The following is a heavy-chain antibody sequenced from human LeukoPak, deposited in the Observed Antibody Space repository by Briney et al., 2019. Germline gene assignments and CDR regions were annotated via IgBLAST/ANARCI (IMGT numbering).Heavy chain of an antibody. CDR2: IIPIFGTA. Sequence: SVKVSCKASAGTFSSYAISWVRQAPGQGLEWMGGIIPIFGTANYAQKFQGRVTITADKSTSTAYMELSSLRSEDTAVYYCASCGGDCYSGFVFYYYYMDVWGKGTTVTVSS. CDR3: ASCGGDCYSGFVFYYYYMDV. J-gene: IGHJ6*03. V-gene: IGHV1-69*06. CDR1: AGTFSSYA. D-gene: IGHD2-21*02.